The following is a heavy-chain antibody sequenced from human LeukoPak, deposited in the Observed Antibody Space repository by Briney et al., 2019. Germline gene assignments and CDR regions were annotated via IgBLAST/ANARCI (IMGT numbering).Heavy chain of an antibody. D-gene: IGHD2/OR15-2a*01. CDR2: IYTSGST. V-gene: IGHV4-4*07. Sequence: PSETLSLTCSVSGDSISSYYWSWIRQPAGKGLEWIGRIYTSGSTNYNPSLKSRVTTSVDTSKIQISLKLTSVTAADTAVYYCARDRISAVVDAFDIWGQGTMVTVSS. CDR1: GDSISSYY. CDR3: ARDRISAVVDAFDI. J-gene: IGHJ3*02.